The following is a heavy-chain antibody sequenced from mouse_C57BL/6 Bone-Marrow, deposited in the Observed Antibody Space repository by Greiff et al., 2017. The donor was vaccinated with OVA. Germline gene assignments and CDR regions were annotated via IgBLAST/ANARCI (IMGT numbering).Heavy chain of an antibody. CDR2: IDPSDSYT. CDR1: GYTFTSYW. J-gene: IGHJ2*01. V-gene: IGHV1-59*01. CDR3: ARPSYYGSSYNY. Sequence: QVQLQQPGAELVRPGTSVKLSCKASGYTFTSYWLHWVKQRPGQGLEWIGVIDPSDSYTNYNHKFKGKATLTVDTSSSTAYMQLSSRTSEDSAVYYCARPSYYGSSYNYWGQGTTLTVSS. D-gene: IGHD1-1*01.